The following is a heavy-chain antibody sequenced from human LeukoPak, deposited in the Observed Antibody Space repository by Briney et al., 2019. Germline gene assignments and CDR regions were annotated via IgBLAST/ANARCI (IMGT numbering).Heavy chain of an antibody. CDR1: GGSISSYY. Sequence: KPSETLSLTCTVSGGSISSYYWSWIRQPPGKGLEWIGYIYYSGSTNYNPSLKSRVTISVDTPKNQFSLKLSSVTAADTAVYYCARGMYYYDSSGYYGPAYYFDYWGQGTLVTVSS. V-gene: IGHV4-59*01. CDR3: ARGMYYYDSSGYYGPAYYFDY. D-gene: IGHD3-22*01. J-gene: IGHJ4*02. CDR2: IYYSGST.